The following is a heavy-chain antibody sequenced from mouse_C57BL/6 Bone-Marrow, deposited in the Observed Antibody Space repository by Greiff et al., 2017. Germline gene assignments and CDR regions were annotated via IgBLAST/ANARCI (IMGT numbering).Heavy chain of an antibody. CDR1: GYSITSGYY. Sequence: EVQLVESGPGLVKPSQSLSLTCSVTGYSITSGYYWNWIRQFPGNKLEWMGYISYDGSNNYNPSLKNRISITRDTSKNQFFLKLNSVTTEDTATYYCARGDGYGLYWGQGTLVTVSA. CDR3: ARGDGYGLY. D-gene: IGHD2-2*01. V-gene: IGHV3-6*01. J-gene: IGHJ3*01. CDR2: ISYDGSN.